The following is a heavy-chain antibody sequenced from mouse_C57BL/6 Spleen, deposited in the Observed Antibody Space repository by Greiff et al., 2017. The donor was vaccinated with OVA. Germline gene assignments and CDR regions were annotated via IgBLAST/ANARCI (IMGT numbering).Heavy chain of an antibody. J-gene: IGHJ3*01. V-gene: IGHV5-4*01. CDR1: GFTFSSYA. D-gene: IGHD3-2*02. CDR2: ISDGGSYT. CDR3: AREDSSGPFAY. Sequence: EVQRVESGGGLVKPGGSLKLSCAASGFTFSSYAMSWVRQTPEKRLEWVATISDGGSYTYYPDNVKGRFTISRDNAKNNLYLQMSQLKSEDTAMYYCAREDSSGPFAYWGQGTLVTVSA.